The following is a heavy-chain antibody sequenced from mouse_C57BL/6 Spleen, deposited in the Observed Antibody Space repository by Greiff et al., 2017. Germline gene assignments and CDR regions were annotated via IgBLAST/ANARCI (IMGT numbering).Heavy chain of an antibody. J-gene: IGHJ2*01. V-gene: IGHV1-54*01. Sequence: VQLQQSGAELVRPGTSVKVSCKASGYAFTNYLIEWVKQRPGQGLEWIGVINPGSGGTNYNEKFKGKATLTADKSSSTAYMQLSSLTSEDSAVXFCARRGWLGDYFDYWGQGTTLTVSS. CDR1: GYAFTNYL. CDR2: INPGSGGT. D-gene: IGHD1-1*02. CDR3: ARRGWLGDYFDY.